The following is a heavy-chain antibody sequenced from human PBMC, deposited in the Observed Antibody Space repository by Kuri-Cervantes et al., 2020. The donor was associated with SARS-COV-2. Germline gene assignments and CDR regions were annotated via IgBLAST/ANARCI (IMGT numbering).Heavy chain of an antibody. CDR2: ISSSSSTI. CDR3: ARVGVTMVRGVSYYFDY. J-gene: IGHJ4*02. Sequence: GGSLRLSCAASGFTFSSYSMNWVRQAPGKGLEWVSYISSSSSTIYYADFVNGRFTISRDNAKNSLYLQMNSLRDEDTAVYYCARVGVTMVRGVSYYFDYWGQGTLVTVSS. V-gene: IGHV3-48*02. D-gene: IGHD3-10*01. CDR1: GFTFSSYS.